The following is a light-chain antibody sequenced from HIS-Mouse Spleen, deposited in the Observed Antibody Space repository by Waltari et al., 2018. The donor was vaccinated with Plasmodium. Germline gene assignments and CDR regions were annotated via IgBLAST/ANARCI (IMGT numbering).Light chain of an antibody. CDR1: QSVSSN. Sequence: EIVMTQSPATLSVSPGERATLPGRASQSVSSNLAWYQQKPGQAPRLLIYGASTRATGIPARFSGSGSGTEFTLTISSLQSEDFAVYYCQQYNNPRTTFGQGTKLEIK. J-gene: IGKJ2*01. CDR3: QQYNNPRTT. CDR2: GAS. V-gene: IGKV3-15*01.